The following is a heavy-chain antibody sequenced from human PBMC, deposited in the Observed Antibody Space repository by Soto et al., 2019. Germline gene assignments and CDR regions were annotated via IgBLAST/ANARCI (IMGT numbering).Heavy chain of an antibody. D-gene: IGHD3-10*01. CDR3: ARDEDRQQLGGNYYYIMDV. V-gene: IGHV1-69*12. J-gene: IGHJ6*02. Sequence: QVQLEQSGAEVKKPGSSVTVSCKASGGTFSNSAISWVRQAPGQGLEWMGGIMPIFRTPDYAQKFQGRVTNTANESTTTAYLELRGLRSEDTAVYYCARDEDRQQLGGNYYYIMDVWGQGTTVTVSS. CDR1: GGTFSNSA. CDR2: IMPIFRTP.